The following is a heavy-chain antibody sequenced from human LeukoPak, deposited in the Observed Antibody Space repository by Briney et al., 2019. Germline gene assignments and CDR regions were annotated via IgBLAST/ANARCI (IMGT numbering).Heavy chain of an antibody. J-gene: IGHJ4*02. D-gene: IGHD3-9*01. CDR3: ASIDYDILTGYGSPH. Sequence: GASVKVSCKASGGTFSSYAISWVRHAPGQGLEWMGRIIPILGIANYAQKFQGRVTITADKSTSTAYMELSSLRSEDTAVYYCASIDYDILTGYGSPHWGQGTLVTVSS. CDR1: GGTFSSYA. V-gene: IGHV1-69*04. CDR2: IIPILGIA.